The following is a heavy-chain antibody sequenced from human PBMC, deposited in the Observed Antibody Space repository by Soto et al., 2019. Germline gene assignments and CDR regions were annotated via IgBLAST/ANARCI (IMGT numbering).Heavy chain of an antibody. J-gene: IGHJ4*02. V-gene: IGHV3-23*01. CDR1: GFTFSSYA. CDR3: AKDRRYSSGWNYFDY. D-gene: IGHD6-19*01. Sequence: PGGSLRLSCAASGFTFSSYAMSWVRQAPGKGLEWVSAISGSGGSTYYADSVKGRFTISRDNSKNTLYLQMNSLRAEDTAVYYCAKDRRYSSGWNYFDYWGQGTLVTVSS. CDR2: ISGSGGST.